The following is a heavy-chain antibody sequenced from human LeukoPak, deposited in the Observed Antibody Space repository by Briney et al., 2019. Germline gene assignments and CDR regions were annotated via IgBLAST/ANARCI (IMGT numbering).Heavy chain of an antibody. V-gene: IGHV3-11*04. CDR3: ARDSNYDFWSGPQYGKPHNWFDP. J-gene: IGHJ5*02. CDR1: GFTFSDYY. D-gene: IGHD3-3*01. Sequence: GGSLRLSRAASGFTFSDYYMSWIRQAPGKGLEWVSYISSSGSTIYYADSVKGRFTISRDNAKNSLYLQMNSLRAEDTAVYYCARDSNYDFWSGPQYGKPHNWFDPWGQGTLVTVSS. CDR2: ISSSGSTI.